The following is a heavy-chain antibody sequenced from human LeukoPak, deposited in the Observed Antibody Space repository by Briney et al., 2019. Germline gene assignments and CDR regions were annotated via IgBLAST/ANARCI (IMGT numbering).Heavy chain of an antibody. CDR3: AREGLRNAYNPLGY. V-gene: IGHV4-34*01. CDR2: IKQSENT. Sequence: KPSETLSLTCAVYGGSFSAYYWTWIRQPPRKGLEWIGEIKQSENTNYNPSLKSRVTISIDTSKNQISLKLTSVTAADTAVYYCAREGLRNAYNPLGYWGQGTLVTVSS. CDR1: GGSFSAYY. J-gene: IGHJ4*02. D-gene: IGHD5-24*01.